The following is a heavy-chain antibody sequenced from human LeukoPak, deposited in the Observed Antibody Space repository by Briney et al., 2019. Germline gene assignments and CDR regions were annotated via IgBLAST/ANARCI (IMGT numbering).Heavy chain of an antibody. Sequence: GGSLRLSCVASGFTFSNYGMHWVRQAPGKGLEWVAVISFDGTNKYYADSGKGRFTISRDNSKNSLYLQMNSLTAGDTAVFYCARDRRLLYYFYYGMDVWGQGTTVTVSS. CDR1: GFTFSNYG. CDR2: ISFDGTNK. V-gene: IGHV3-30*03. J-gene: IGHJ6*02. CDR3: ARDRRLLYYFYYGMDV.